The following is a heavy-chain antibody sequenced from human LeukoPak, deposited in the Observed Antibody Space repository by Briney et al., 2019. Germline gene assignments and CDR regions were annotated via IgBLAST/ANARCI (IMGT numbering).Heavy chain of an antibody. CDR2: IYPGDSDT. CDR1: GYSFTSYW. V-gene: IGHV5-51*01. J-gene: IGHJ4*02. Sequence: GESLKISCRGSGYSFTSYWIGWVRQLPGKGLEWMGIIYPGDSDTRYSPSFQGQVTIPADKSISTAYLQWSSLKASDTAMYYCARRRYYDSSGSSRPSYYFDYWGQGTLVTVSS. D-gene: IGHD3-22*01. CDR3: ARRRYYDSSGSSRPSYYFDY.